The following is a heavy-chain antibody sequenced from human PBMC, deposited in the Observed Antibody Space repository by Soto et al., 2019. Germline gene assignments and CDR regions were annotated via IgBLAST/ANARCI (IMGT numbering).Heavy chain of an antibody. V-gene: IGHV3-23*01. D-gene: IGHD5-18*01. Sequence: EVQLLESGGGLVQPAGSLRLSCAASGFTFSNYAMSWVRQAPGKGLEWVSAIRGSADSTYYADSVKGRFTISRDNSKNTLFLQMNSLRAEDTAVYYCARTLYNYGTDYWGQGTLVTVSS. CDR2: IRGSADST. J-gene: IGHJ4*02. CDR3: ARTLYNYGTDY. CDR1: GFTFSNYA.